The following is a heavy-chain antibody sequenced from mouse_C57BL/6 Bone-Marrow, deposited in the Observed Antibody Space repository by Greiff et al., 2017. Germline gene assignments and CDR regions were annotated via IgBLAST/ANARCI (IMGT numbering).Heavy chain of an antibody. CDR1: GFTFSSYT. D-gene: IGHD1-1*01. CDR2: ISGGGGNT. CDR3: ARYTTVVGAMDY. V-gene: IGHV5-9*01. J-gene: IGHJ4*01. Sequence: EVQVVESGGGLVKPGGSLKLSCAASGFTFSSYTMSWVRQTPEKRLEWVATISGGGGNTYYPDSVKGRFTISRDNAKNTLYLQMSSLRSEDTALYDCARYTTVVGAMDYWGQGTSVTVSA.